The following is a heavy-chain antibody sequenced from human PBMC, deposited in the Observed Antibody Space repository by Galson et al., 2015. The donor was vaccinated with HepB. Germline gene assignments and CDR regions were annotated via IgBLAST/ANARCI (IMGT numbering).Heavy chain of an antibody. CDR1: GFSFSIYA. CDR2: ISGSGGRT. V-gene: IGHV3-23*01. J-gene: IGHJ3*02. D-gene: IGHD3-9*01. CDR3: AKDSTGYSAFDI. Sequence: SLRLSCAASGFSFSIYAMSWVRQAPGKGLEWVSSISGSGGRTYYAESVKGRFTISRDNSKNTLYLQMNSLRVEDTAVYYCAKDSTGYSAFDIWGQGTMVTVSS.